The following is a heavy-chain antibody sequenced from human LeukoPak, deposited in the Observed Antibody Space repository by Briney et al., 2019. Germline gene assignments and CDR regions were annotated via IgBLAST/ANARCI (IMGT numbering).Heavy chain of an antibody. D-gene: IGHD3-10*01. J-gene: IGHJ4*02. V-gene: IGHV3-23*01. CDR2: ISGSGVST. CDR1: GFTFSSYS. Sequence: AGGSLRLSCAASGFTFSSYSMNWVRQAPGKGLGWVSGISGSGVSTYYADSVKGRFTIARDNSKNKVSLQMNSLRAEDTAVYYCAEDRYGSDQKDNWGQGTLVTVSS. CDR3: AEDRYGSDQKDN.